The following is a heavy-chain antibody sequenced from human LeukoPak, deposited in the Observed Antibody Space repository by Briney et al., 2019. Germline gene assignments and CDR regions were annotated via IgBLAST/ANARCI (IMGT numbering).Heavy chain of an antibody. Sequence: GASVKVSCKASGYTFTSYGISWVRQAPGQGLEWMGWISAYNGNTNYAQKLQGRVTMTTDTSTSTAYMDLRSLRSDDTAVYYCARERFPPPYYYDSSGYSRGYFDYWGQGTLVTVSS. CDR2: ISAYNGNT. J-gene: IGHJ4*02. V-gene: IGHV1-18*01. CDR1: GYTFTSYG. CDR3: ARERFPPPYYYDSSGYSRGYFDY. D-gene: IGHD3-22*01.